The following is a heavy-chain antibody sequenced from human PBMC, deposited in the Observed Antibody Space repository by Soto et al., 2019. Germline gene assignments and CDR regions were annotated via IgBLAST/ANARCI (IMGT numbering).Heavy chain of an antibody. V-gene: IGHV4-59*08. J-gene: IGHJ4*02. CDR1: GGSISSYY. Sequence: QVQLQESGPGLVKPSETLSLTCTVSGGSISSYYWSWIRQPPGKGLEWIGYIYYSGSTNYNPFLKSRVTISVDTSKNQFSLKLSSVTAADTAVYYCARRYGRYFDYWGQGTLVTVSS. D-gene: IGHD4-17*01. CDR3: ARRYGRYFDY. CDR2: IYYSGST.